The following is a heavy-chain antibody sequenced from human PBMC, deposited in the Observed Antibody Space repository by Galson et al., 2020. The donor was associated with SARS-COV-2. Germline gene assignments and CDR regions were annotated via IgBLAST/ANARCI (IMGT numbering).Heavy chain of an antibody. CDR3: NSVLGY. Sequence: ETSETLSLTCTVSGGSINNSTFYWGWIRQPPAKGLEWIGSIYYSGSTYYNPSLKSRVTMSVDTSKNQFSLRLTSVTAADTAVYYCNSVLGYWGQGTLVTVSS. V-gene: IGHV4-39*01. D-gene: IGHD5-18*01. CDR2: IYYSGST. CDR1: GGSINNSTFY. J-gene: IGHJ4*02.